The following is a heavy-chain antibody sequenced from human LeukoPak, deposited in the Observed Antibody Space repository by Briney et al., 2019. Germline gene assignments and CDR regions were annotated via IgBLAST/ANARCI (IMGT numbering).Heavy chain of an antibody. CDR2: ISSSSSYI. CDR1: GFTFSSYS. Sequence: GGSLRLSCAASGFTFSSYSMNWVRQAPGKGLEWVSSISSSSSYIYYADSVKGRFNISRDNAKNSLYLQMNSLRAEDTAVYYCARDDGGLLEPFDPWGQGTLVTVSS. CDR3: ARDDGGLLEPFDP. V-gene: IGHV3-21*01. D-gene: IGHD3-16*01. J-gene: IGHJ5*02.